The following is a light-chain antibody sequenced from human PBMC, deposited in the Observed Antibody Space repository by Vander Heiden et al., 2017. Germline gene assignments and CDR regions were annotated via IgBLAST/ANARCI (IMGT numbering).Light chain of an antibody. V-gene: IGKV3-11*01. CDR1: KSVSSY. Sequence: IVLTQSPATLSLSPGERATLPCRASKSVSSYLAWYQQKPGQAARLLIYDASNRATGIPARFSGSGSGTDFTLTISSLEPEDFAVYYCQQRSNWPFLTFGGGTKVEIK. CDR2: DAS. CDR3: QQRSNWPFLT. J-gene: IGKJ4*01.